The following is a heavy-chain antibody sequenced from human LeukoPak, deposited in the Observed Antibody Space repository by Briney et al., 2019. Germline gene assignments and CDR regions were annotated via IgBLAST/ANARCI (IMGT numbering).Heavy chain of an antibody. CDR1: GFTFSAYA. D-gene: IGHD3-22*01. J-gene: IGHJ4*02. CDR3: AKSPGSSGYYPLYLDY. CDR2: ISGSGAGT. Sequence: GGSLRLSCAASGFTFSAYAMSWVRQAPGKGLEWVSFISGSGAGTYYADSVKGRFTISRDNSRSTLYLQMNSLRAEDTAVYYCAKSPGSSGYYPLYLDYWGQGTLVTVSS. V-gene: IGHV3-23*01.